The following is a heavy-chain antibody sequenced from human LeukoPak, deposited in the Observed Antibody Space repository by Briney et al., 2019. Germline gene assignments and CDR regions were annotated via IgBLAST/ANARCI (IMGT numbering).Heavy chain of an antibody. Sequence: GGSMSLSCAASGFTVSSYAMSWVRQAPGKGLEWVSAISGSGGSTYYADSVKGRFTISRDNSKNTLYLQMNSLGAEDTAVYYCAKPSGYYMPYYYYYMDVWGKGTTVTVSS. D-gene: IGHD3-3*01. V-gene: IGHV3-23*01. CDR1: GFTVSSYA. J-gene: IGHJ6*03. CDR3: AKPSGYYMPYYYYYMDV. CDR2: ISGSGGST.